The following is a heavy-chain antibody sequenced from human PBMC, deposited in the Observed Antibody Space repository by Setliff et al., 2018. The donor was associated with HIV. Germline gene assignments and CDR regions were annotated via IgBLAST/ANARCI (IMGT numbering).Heavy chain of an antibody. V-gene: IGHV1-69*10. CDR3: AQAQTSVSGSYYQNLQH. J-gene: IGHJ1*01. Sequence: ASVKVSCKASGGTFTNHGIGWVRQAPGRRLEWLGGVIPMFGITNDGQKVQGRVTMTADTSTNTAYMELRSLRSGDTAVYYCAQAQTSVSGSYYQNLQHWGQGTLVTVSS. CDR2: VIPMFGIT. CDR1: GGTFTNHG. D-gene: IGHD3-10*01.